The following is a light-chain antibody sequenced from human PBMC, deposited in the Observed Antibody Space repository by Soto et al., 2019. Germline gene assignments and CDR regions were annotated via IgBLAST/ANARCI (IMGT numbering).Light chain of an antibody. CDR2: GAS. CDR1: QSIKRSY. CDR3: HQYDNAPQT. J-gene: IGKJ2*01. V-gene: IGKV3-20*01. Sequence: EIVLMQSPGTLSLSPGERATLSCRASQSIKRSYLAWYQQKTGQAPRVRIYGASNSATGIPDRFSGSGSGTDFSLTISRLESEDFAVYYCHQYDNAPQTFGQGTKVEIK.